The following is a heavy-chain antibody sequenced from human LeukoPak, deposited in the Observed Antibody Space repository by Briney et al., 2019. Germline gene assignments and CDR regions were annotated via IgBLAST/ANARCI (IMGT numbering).Heavy chain of an antibody. CDR1: GGSISSGSYY. CDR3: ASGYSYGHHFDY. Sequence: SETLSLTCTVSGGSISSGSYYWSWIRQPAGKGLEWIGRIYTSGSTNYNPSLKSRVTISVDTSKNQFSLKLSSVTAADTAVYYCASGYSYGHHFDYWGQGTLVTVSS. CDR2: IYTSGST. J-gene: IGHJ4*02. V-gene: IGHV4-61*02. D-gene: IGHD5-18*01.